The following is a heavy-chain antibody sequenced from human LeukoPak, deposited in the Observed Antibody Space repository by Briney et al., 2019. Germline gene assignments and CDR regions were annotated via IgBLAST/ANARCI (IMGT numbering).Heavy chain of an antibody. J-gene: IGHJ4*02. CDR3: ARGGIAAAATEYYFDY. D-gene: IGHD6-13*01. CDR1: GGTFSSYA. CDR2: IIPILGIA. V-gene: IGHV1-69*04. Sequence: SVKVSCKASGGTFSSYAISWVRQAPGQGLEWMGRIIPILGIANYAQKFQGRVTITADKSTSTAYMGLSSLRSEDTAVYYCARGGIAAAATEYYFDYWGQGTLVTVSS.